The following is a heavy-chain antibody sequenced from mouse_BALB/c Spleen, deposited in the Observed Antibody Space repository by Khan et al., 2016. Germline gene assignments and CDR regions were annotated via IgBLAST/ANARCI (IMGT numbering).Heavy chain of an antibody. CDR2: IDPANGNT. CDR1: GFNIKDTY. V-gene: IGHV14-3*02. CDR3: AHGSSPYYYAMDY. Sequence: VQLQQSGAELVKPGASVKLSCTASGFNIKDTYMHWVKQRPEQGLEWIGRIDPANGNTKYDPKFQGKATITADTSSNTAYLQLSSLTSEDTAVYYFAHGSSPYYYAMDYWGQGTSVTVSS. J-gene: IGHJ4*01. D-gene: IGHD1-1*01.